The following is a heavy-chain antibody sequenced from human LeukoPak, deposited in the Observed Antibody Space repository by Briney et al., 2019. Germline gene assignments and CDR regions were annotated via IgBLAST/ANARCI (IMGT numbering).Heavy chain of an antibody. V-gene: IGHV3-30*04. J-gene: IGHJ4*02. CDR1: GLTFSSYA. Sequence: GGSLRLSCAASGLTFSSYAKSWVRQAPGKGLEWVAVISYHGRDTYYADSVKGRFTISRDNSKNTLYLQLNSLGAEDTAVYYCAAQPCSVGRCYLDYWGQGTLVTVSS. CDR2: ISYHGRDT. CDR3: AAQPCSVGRCYLDY. D-gene: IGHD2-15*01.